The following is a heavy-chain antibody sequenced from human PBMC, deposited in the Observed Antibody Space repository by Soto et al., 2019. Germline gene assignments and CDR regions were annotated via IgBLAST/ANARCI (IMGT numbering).Heavy chain of an antibody. D-gene: IGHD5-12*01. Sequence: SETLSLTCTVSGGSISSYYWSWIRQPPGKGLEWIGYIYYSGSTNYNPSLKSRVTISVDTSKNQFSLKLSSVTAADTAVYYCAKVPQSGYSGYGNGFDYWGQGTLVTVSS. J-gene: IGHJ4*02. CDR2: IYYSGST. CDR3: AKVPQSGYSGYGNGFDY. V-gene: IGHV4-59*08. CDR1: GGSISSYY.